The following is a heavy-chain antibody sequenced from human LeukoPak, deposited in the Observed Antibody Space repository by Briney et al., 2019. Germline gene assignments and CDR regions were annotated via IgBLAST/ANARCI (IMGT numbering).Heavy chain of an antibody. CDR3: ARGTREYYYDSSWFDP. Sequence: ASVKVSCKASGYTFTGYYMHWVRQAPGQGLEWMGWINPNSGGTNYAQKFQGRVTMTRDTSISTAYMELSRLRSDDTAVYYCARGTREYYYDSSWFDPWGQGTLVTVSS. CDR1: GYTFTGYY. J-gene: IGHJ5*02. CDR2: INPNSGGT. D-gene: IGHD3-22*01. V-gene: IGHV1-2*02.